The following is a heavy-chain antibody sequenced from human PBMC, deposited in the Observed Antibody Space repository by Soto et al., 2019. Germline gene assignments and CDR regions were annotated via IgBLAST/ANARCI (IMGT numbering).Heavy chain of an antibody. J-gene: IGHJ4*02. Sequence: PGGSLRLSCAASGFTFSSYTLNWVRRAPGKGLEWVATSSDRRTGNTHYSDSVRGRFALSRDYSRNILFLQMDSLRADDTALYYCTTWLTAHFDYWGQGTQVTVSS. CDR3: TTWLTAHFDY. D-gene: IGHD2-21*02. CDR2: SSDRRTGNT. V-gene: IGHV3-23*01. CDR1: GFTFSSYT.